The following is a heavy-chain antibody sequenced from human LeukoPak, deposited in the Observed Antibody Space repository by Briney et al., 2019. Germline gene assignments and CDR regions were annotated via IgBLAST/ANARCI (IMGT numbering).Heavy chain of an antibody. CDR1: GFTFNSYE. D-gene: IGHD4-17*01. V-gene: IGHV3-48*03. J-gene: IGHJ4*02. CDR2: ITSSGNTI. Sequence: GGSLRLSCAASGFTFNSYEMNWVRQAPGKGLEWVSYITSSGNTIYYADSVKGRFTISRDNAKNSLYLQMNSLRAEDTAVYYCARLTTMTTTGGPFDYWGQGTLVTVSS. CDR3: ARLTTMTTTGGPFDY.